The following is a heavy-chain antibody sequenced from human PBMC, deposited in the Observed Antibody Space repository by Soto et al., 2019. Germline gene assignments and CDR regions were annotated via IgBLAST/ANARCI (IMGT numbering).Heavy chain of an antibody. D-gene: IGHD3-16*01. Sequence: QVQLQESGPGLVKPSQTLSLTCTVSGGSISSGDYYWSWIRQPPGKGLEWIGYIHNTGSTYYNRSLRSRTTISLDTSKNQFSLKLYSVTAADTAVYSCARASYIGGDCWGQGTLVTGSS. V-gene: IGHV4-30-4*01. CDR3: ARASYIGGDC. CDR1: GGSISSGDYY. J-gene: IGHJ4*02. CDR2: IHNTGST.